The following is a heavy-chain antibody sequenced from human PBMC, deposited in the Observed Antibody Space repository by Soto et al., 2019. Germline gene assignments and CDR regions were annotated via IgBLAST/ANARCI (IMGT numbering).Heavy chain of an antibody. V-gene: IGHV1-3*01. J-gene: IGHJ6*01. Sequence: RLEWMGWINAGNGNTKYSQKFQGRVTITRDTSASTAYMELSSLRSEDTAVYYCARAQRVYWGVIVAVVAVRYYY. CDR2: INAGNGNT. CDR3: ARAQRVYWGVIVAVVAVRYYY. D-gene: IGHD2-15*01.